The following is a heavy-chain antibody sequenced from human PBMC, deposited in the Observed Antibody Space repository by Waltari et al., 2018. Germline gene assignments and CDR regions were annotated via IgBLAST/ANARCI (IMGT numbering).Heavy chain of an antibody. CDR3: ARERGIVVVPTATIFDYYYYMDV. CDR1: GGSISSYY. V-gene: IGHV4-4*07. Sequence: QVQLQESGPGLVKPSETLSLTCTVSGGSISSYYWSWIRQPAGKGLEWIGRIYTSGSTNYNPSLKSRVTMSVDTSKNQFSLKLSSVTAADTAVYYCARERGIVVVPTATIFDYYYYMDVWGKGTTVTVSS. D-gene: IGHD2-2*01. J-gene: IGHJ6*03. CDR2: IYTSGST.